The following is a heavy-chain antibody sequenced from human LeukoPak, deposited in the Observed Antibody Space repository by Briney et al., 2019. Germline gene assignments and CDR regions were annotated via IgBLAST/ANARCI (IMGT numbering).Heavy chain of an antibody. D-gene: IGHD3-10*01. CDR1: GFTFSGSA. V-gene: IGHV3-73*01. CDR3: TRKEDYYASGNAFDI. CDR2: IRGKANTYAT. J-gene: IGHJ3*02. Sequence: GGSLRLSCAASGFTFSGSAMHWVRQASGKGLEWVGRIRGKANTYATAYGESVKGRFTISRDDSKNTAYLQMNSPKTEDTAVYYCTRKEDYYASGNAFDIWGQGTMVTVSS.